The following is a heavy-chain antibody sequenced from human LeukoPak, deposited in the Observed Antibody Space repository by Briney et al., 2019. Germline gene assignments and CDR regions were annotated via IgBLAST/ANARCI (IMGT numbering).Heavy chain of an antibody. J-gene: IGHJ3*02. V-gene: IGHV4-59*01. CDR1: GGSISSYY. CDR3: ARDPIKYLLLLLSFDI. CDR2: IYYSGST. Sequence: SETLSLTCTVSGGSISSYYWSWIRQPPGKGLEWIGYIYYSGSTNYNPSLKSRVTISVDTSKNQFSLKLSSVTAADTAVYYCARDPIKYLLLLLSFDIWGQGTVVTVSS. D-gene: IGHD3-10*01.